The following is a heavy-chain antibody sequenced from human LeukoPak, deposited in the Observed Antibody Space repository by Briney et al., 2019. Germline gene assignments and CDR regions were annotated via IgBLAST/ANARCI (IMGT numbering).Heavy chain of an antibody. V-gene: IGHV3-73*01. Sequence: PGGSLRLSCAASGFTFSGSAMHWVRQAPGKGLEWVGRIRSKVNSYATAYAASVKGRFTIPRDDSKNTAYLQMNSLKTEDTAVYYCTSTVTIRSYGMDVWGQGTTVTVSS. CDR1: GFTFSGSA. D-gene: IGHD4-17*01. J-gene: IGHJ6*02. CDR2: IRSKVNSYAT. CDR3: TSTVTIRSYGMDV.